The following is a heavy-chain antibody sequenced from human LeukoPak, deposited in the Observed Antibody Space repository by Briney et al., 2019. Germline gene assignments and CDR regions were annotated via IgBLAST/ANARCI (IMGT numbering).Heavy chain of an antibody. Sequence: GGSLRLSCAASGFTFGSYAMHWVRQAPGKGLEWVAVISYDGSNKYYADSVKGRFTISRDNSKNTLYLQMNSLRAEDTAVYYCARGNEDIVVVPAAMDDYWGQGTLVTVSS. CDR2: ISYDGSNK. CDR1: GFTFGSYA. D-gene: IGHD2-2*01. V-gene: IGHV3-30-3*01. J-gene: IGHJ4*02. CDR3: ARGNEDIVVVPAAMDDY.